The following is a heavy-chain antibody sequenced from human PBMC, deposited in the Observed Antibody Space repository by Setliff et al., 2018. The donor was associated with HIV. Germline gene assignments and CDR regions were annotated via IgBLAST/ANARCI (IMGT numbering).Heavy chain of an antibody. CDR2: IYHSGGT. Sequence: SETLSLTCAVSGYSISSGYYWGWIRQPPGRGLEWIGNIYHSGGTHYNPSLRSRVTISVDTSKNHFSLKLSSATAADTALYYCVRDAEGVAAGAIYFYMDVWGKGTTVTVSS. CDR1: GYSISSGYY. J-gene: IGHJ6*03. CDR3: VRDAEGVAAGAIYFYMDV. D-gene: IGHD2-8*01. V-gene: IGHV4-38-2*02.